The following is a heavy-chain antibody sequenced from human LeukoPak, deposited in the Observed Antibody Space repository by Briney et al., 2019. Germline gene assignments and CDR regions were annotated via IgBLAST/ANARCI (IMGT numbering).Heavy chain of an antibody. CDR2: ISISGST. CDR1: GGSISTYY. J-gene: IGHJ4*02. CDR3: ARDRGSYREFDY. Sequence: SETLSLTCTVSGGSISTYYWSWIRQPAGKGLEWIGRISISGSTKYNASLKSRVTMSVDTSKNQFSLKLNSVTAADTAVYYCARDRGSYREFDYWGRGTLVTISS. V-gene: IGHV4-4*07. D-gene: IGHD1-26*01.